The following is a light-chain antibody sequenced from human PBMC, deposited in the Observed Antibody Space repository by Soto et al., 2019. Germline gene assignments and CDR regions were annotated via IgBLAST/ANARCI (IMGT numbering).Light chain of an antibody. V-gene: IGLV2-8*01. CDR3: CSYPGSHTWV. CDR2: EVS. Sequence: QSALTQPPSASGSPGQSVTISCTGTSSDVGGYNYVSWYQQHPGKAPKLMIYEVSKRPSGVPDRFSGSKSGNTASLTVSGLQAEDEADYYCCSYPGSHTWVFGGGTKVTVL. CDR1: SSDVGGYNY. J-gene: IGLJ3*02.